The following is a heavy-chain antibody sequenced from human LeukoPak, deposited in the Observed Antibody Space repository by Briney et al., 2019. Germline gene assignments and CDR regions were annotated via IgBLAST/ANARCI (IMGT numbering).Heavy chain of an antibody. CDR2: ISSSGSTI. CDR3: ARELRYFDWSRWFDP. D-gene: IGHD3-9*01. J-gene: IGHJ5*02. CDR1: GFTFSSYE. Sequence: GGSLRLSCAASGFTFSSYEMNWVRQAPGKGLEWVSYISSSGSTICYADSVKGRFTISRDNAKNSLYLQMNSLRAEDTAVYYCARELRYFDWSRWFDPWGQGTLVTVSS. V-gene: IGHV3-48*03.